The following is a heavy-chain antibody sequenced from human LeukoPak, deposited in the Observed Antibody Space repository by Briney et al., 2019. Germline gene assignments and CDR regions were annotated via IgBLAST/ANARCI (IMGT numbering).Heavy chain of an antibody. CDR1: GGSFSGCY. D-gene: IGHD6-13*01. CDR3: ARWAAAAGSFEDY. Sequence: SETLSLTCAVYGGSFSGCYWSWIRQPPGKGLEWIGEINHSGSTNYNPSLKSRVTISVDTSKNQFSLKLSSVTAADTAVYYCARWAAAAGSFEDYWGQGTLVTVSS. CDR2: INHSGST. J-gene: IGHJ4*02. V-gene: IGHV4-34*01.